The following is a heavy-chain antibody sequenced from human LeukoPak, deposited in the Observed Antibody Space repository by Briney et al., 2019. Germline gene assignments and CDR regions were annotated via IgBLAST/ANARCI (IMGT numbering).Heavy chain of an antibody. J-gene: IGHJ5*02. Sequence: SVKVSCKASGGTFSSYAISWVRQAPGQGLEWMGGIIPIFGTANYAQKFQGRVTITADESTSTAYMELSSLRSEDTAVYYCASQMITFRGVIVNWFDPWGQGTLVTVSS. CDR2: IIPIFGTA. CDR3: ASQMITFRGVIVNWFDP. D-gene: IGHD3-16*02. CDR1: GGTFSSYA. V-gene: IGHV1-69*13.